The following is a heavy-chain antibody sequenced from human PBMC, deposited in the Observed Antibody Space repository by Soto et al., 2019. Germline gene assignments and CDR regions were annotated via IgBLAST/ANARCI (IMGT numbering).Heavy chain of an antibody. J-gene: IGHJ5*02. D-gene: IGHD2-2*02. CDR1: EYRFNTYW. V-gene: IGHV5-51*01. CDR2: IGPADSDT. CDR3: VKRIRAVSIPGPWFDT. Sequence: PXESLKISCRYSEYRFNTYWIAWVRQMPGKGLEWMGIIGPADSDTQYSPSFKGQVTISADKAFNTVYLQWGRLKASDSAMYYCVKRIRAVSIPGPWFDTWGQGTLVTVSS.